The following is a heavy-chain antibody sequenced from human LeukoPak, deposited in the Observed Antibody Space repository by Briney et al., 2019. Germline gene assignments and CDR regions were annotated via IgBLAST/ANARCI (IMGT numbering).Heavy chain of an antibody. J-gene: IGHJ5*02. D-gene: IGHD3-22*01. V-gene: IGHV4-30-2*01. Sequence: PSETLSLTCAVSGGSISSGGYSWGWIRQPPGKGLEWIGYIYHSGSTYYNPSLKSRVPISVDRSKNQFSLKLSFVTAADTAVYYCARSSGYSWCIDPWGQGTLVTVSS. CDR1: GGSISSGGYS. CDR3: ARSSGYSWCIDP. CDR2: IYHSGST.